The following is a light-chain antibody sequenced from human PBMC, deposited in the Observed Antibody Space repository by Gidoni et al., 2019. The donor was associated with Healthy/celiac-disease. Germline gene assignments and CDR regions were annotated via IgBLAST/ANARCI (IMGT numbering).Light chain of an antibody. CDR2: KDL. CDR1: ALPKQY. J-gene: IGLJ2*01. V-gene: IGLV3-25*03. Sequence: SYELTQPPSVSVSQGQTARITCPGDALPKQYAYWYQQKPSKAPVLVIYKDLERPSGIPERFSVSRSGTTVTLTISGVQAEDEADYYCQSADSIGTYVVFGGGTKLTVL. CDR3: QSADSIGTYVV.